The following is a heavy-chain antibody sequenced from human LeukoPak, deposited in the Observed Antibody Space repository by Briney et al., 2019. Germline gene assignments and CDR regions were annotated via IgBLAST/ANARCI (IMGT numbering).Heavy chain of an antibody. D-gene: IGHD3-22*01. J-gene: IGHJ6*03. V-gene: IGHV1-8*01. CDR1: GYTFTNYD. CDR2: MNPNTGDT. Sequence: ASVKVSCKASGYTFTNYDINWVRQASGQGLEWMGWMNPNTGDTGHAQKFQGRVTMTRSTSISTAYMELGSLRSEDTAVYYCARVGYFYMDVWGKGTTVTVSS. CDR3: ARVGYFYMDV.